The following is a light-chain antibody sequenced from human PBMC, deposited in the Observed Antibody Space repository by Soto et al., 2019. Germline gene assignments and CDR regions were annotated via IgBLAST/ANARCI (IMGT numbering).Light chain of an antibody. CDR2: DVI. CDR1: SSDVGSSNG. CDR3: SSYTTSSTYV. J-gene: IGLJ1*01. Sequence: QSALTQPPSVSGSPGQSVTISCTGTSSDVGSSNGVSWYQQPPGTAPKLMIYDVINRPSGVPDRFSGSKSGNTASLTISGLQAEYEADYYCSSYTTSSTYVFGTGTKLTVL. V-gene: IGLV2-18*02.